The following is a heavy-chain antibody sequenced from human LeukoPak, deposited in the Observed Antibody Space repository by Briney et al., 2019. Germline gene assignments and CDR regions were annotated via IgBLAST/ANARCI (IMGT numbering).Heavy chain of an antibody. CDR3: ARGLRGYDILTGYYKFGGPRSWFDP. CDR1: GGSISSSNW. J-gene: IGHJ5*02. D-gene: IGHD3-9*01. Sequence: PSGTLSLTCAVSGGSISSSNWWSWVRQPPGKGLEWIGEIYHSGSTNYNPSLKSRVTISVDKSKNQFSLKLSSVTAADTAVYYCARGLRGYDILTGYYKFGGPRSWFDPWGQGTLVTVSS. V-gene: IGHV4-4*02. CDR2: IYHSGST.